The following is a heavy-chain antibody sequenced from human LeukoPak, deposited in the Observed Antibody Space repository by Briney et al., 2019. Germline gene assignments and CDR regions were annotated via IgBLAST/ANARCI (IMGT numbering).Heavy chain of an antibody. V-gene: IGHV3-66*01. J-gene: IGHJ4*02. CDR2: IYSGGST. Sequence: GGSLRLSCAASGFTVSRNYMSWVRQAPGKGLEWVSVIYSGGSTYCADSVKGRFTISRDNSKNTLYLQMNSLRAEDTGVYYCATLRRENSGYDYPDYWGQGTLVTVSS. D-gene: IGHD5-12*01. CDR1: GFTVSRNY. CDR3: ATLRRENSGYDYPDY.